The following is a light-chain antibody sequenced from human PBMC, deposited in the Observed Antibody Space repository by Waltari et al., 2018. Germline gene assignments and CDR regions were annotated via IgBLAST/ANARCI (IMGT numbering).Light chain of an antibody. CDR1: TSDVGNYNL. Sequence: QSALTQPASVSGTPGQSITIPCTGTTSDVGNYNLVPWYPQHPGNAPKLMICEVIKRPSGVFDRFSGSKSGNTASLTISGLQAEDEADYYCCSYAGSGTYVFGTGTKVTVL. J-gene: IGLJ1*01. V-gene: IGLV2-23*02. CDR2: EVI. CDR3: CSYAGSGTYV.